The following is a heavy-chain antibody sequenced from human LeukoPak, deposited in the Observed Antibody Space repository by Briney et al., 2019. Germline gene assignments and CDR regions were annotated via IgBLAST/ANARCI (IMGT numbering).Heavy chain of an antibody. D-gene: IGHD1-26*01. CDR1: GGSISSINW. Sequence: PSGTLSLTCGVSGGSISSINWWSWVRQVPGQGLEWIGEISLIGRTNCNPSLNSRLTLSLDESRNQVSLNLTSVTAADTAIYYCSGESGPFCPFGYWGQGTLVVVPS. CDR2: ISLIGRT. CDR3: SGESGPFCPFGY. J-gene: IGHJ4*02. V-gene: IGHV4-4*02.